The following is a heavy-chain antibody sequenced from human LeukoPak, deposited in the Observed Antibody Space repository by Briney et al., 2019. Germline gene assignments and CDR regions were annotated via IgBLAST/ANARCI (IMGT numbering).Heavy chain of an antibody. CDR1: GYSISSGYY. CDR3: ARVATTPYYYMDV. J-gene: IGHJ6*03. Sequence: SETLSLTCTVSGYSISSGYYWGWIRQPPGKGLEWIGSIYHSGSTYYNPSLRSRVTISVDTSKNQFSLKLNSVTAADTAVYYCARVATTPYYYMDVWGKGTTVTVSS. D-gene: IGHD5-12*01. CDR2: IYHSGST. V-gene: IGHV4-38-2*02.